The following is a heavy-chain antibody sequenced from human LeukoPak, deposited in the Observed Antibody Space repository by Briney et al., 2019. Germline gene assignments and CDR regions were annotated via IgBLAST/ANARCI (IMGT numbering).Heavy chain of an antibody. D-gene: IGHD6-19*01. J-gene: IGHJ4*02. Sequence: ASVKVSCMPSGYTFTDCNIHWVRPAPGQGLEWMGCINPNSGGTNYAEKFHGRLTTTRDTSISTAFMELSGLRSDDTAVYYCTRFRHVAVAGTPHFDYWGEGALVTVSS. CDR3: TRFRHVAVAGTPHFDY. V-gene: IGHV1-2*02. CDR1: GYTFTDCN. CDR2: INPNSGGT.